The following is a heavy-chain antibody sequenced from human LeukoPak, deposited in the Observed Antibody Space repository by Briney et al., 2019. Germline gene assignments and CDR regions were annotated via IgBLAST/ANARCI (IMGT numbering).Heavy chain of an antibody. CDR1: GGSISSYY. V-gene: IGHV4-59*01. CDR3: ARGLGDWLRFFDY. D-gene: IGHD2-21*02. Sequence: KPSETLSLTGTVSGGSISSYYWSWIRQPPGKGLEWIGYIYYSGSTNYNPSLKSRVTISVDTSKNQLSLKLSSVTAADTAVYYCARGLGDWLRFFDYWGQGTLVTVSS. J-gene: IGHJ4*02. CDR2: IYYSGST.